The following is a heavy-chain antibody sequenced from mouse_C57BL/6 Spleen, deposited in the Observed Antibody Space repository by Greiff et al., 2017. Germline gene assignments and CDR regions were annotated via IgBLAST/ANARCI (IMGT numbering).Heavy chain of an antibody. CDR3: ARHEGG. J-gene: IGHJ3*01. V-gene: IGHV5-6*02. Sequence: DVKLVESGGDLVKPGGSLKLSCAASGFTFSSYGMSWVRQTPDKRLEWVATISSGGSYTYYPDSVKGRFTISRDNAKNTLYLQMSSLKSEDTAMYYCARHEGGGGQGTLVTVSA. CDR2: ISSGGSYT. CDR1: GFTFSSYG.